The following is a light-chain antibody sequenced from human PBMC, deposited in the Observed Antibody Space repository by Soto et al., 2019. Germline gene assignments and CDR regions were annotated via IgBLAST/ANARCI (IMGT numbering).Light chain of an antibody. Sequence: TQSPALLSVSPGETATLSCKASQPISNKLVWYQQSPGQTPRLLIYGASTRASGVPDRFSGSGSGTDFTLTITSPQAEDFATYYCQQFYDWPPNTFGQGTKLDIK. CDR3: QQFYDWPPNT. CDR1: QPISNK. J-gene: IGKJ2*01. CDR2: GAS. V-gene: IGKV3D-15*01.